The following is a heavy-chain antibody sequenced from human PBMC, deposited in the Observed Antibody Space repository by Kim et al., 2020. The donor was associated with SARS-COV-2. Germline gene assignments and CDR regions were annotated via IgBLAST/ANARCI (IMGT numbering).Heavy chain of an antibody. CDR2: IWYDGSNK. Sequence: GGSLRLSCAASGFTFSSYGMHWVRQAPGKGLEWVVVIWYDGSNKYYADSVKGRFTISRDNSKNTLYLQMNRLRAEDTAVYDCARGGYGIVGALEGFDPWGQGTLVPVSS. CDR3: ARGGYGIVGALEGFDP. CDR1: GFTFSSYG. V-gene: IGHV3-33*01. D-gene: IGHD1-26*01. J-gene: IGHJ5*02.